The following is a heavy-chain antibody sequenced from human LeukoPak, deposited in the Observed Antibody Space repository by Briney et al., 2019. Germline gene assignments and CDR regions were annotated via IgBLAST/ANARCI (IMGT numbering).Heavy chain of an antibody. CDR2: IYYSGHT. CDR3: ARDRRDTSMVWDY. V-gene: IGHV4-59*01. J-gene: IGHJ4*02. CDR1: GDSMSSYY. D-gene: IGHD5-18*01. Sequence: SETLSLTCTVSGDSMSSYYWSWIRQPPGKGLEWIGYIYYSGHTNYNPSLKSRVTISVDTSNNQFSLKMRSVTAADTAVYYCARDRRDTSMVWDYWGRGTLVTVSS.